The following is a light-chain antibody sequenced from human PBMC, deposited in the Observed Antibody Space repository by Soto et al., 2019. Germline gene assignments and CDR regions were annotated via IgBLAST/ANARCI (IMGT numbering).Light chain of an antibody. CDR2: DVS. CDR3: ASYASSNTVL. CDR1: SSDIGGYNY. Sequence: QSVLTQPASVSGSPGQSITISCTGTSSDIGGYNYVSWYQQHPGKAPKLMICDVSDRPSGVSNRFSGSKSGNTASLTISGLQAEDEADYYCASYASSNTVLFGGGTKVTVL. V-gene: IGLV2-14*03. J-gene: IGLJ2*01.